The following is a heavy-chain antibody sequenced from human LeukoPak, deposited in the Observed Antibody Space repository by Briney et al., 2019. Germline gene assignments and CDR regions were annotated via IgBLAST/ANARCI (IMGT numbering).Heavy chain of an antibody. J-gene: IGHJ5*02. CDR2: INQDGSEK. CDR1: GFTFSRYW. V-gene: IGHV3-7*01. Sequence: SGGSLRLSCAASGFTFSRYWMTWVRQAPGKGLEWVANINQDGSEKYYVDSVKGRFTISRYNAKNSLYLQMNSLRAEDTAVYHCAREGIIEAAVAGGHNWFDPWGQGTLVTVSS. CDR3: AREGIIEAAVAGGHNWFDP. D-gene: IGHD6-13*01.